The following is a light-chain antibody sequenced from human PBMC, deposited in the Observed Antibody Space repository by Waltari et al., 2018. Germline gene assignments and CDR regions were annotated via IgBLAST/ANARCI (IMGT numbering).Light chain of an antibody. V-gene: IGLV7-43*01. CDR3: LLYDGSDQV. J-gene: IGLJ3*02. CDR2: STT. Sequence: QTVVTQEPSLTVSPGGAVTLTCASSAGAVTSGNYPNWIQQKPGQVPRSLIHSTTHGHSWTPARVSGSLLGGKAALTLSGVQPEDEAEYYCLLYDGSDQVFGGGTKLTVL. CDR1: AGAVTSGNY.